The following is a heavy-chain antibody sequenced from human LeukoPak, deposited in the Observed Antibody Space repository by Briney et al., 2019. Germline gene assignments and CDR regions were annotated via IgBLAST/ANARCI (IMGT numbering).Heavy chain of an antibody. V-gene: IGHV3-23*01. J-gene: IGHJ4*02. D-gene: IGHD3-22*01. CDR1: GFTFSSYA. Sequence: PGGSLRLSCAASGFTFSSYAMSWVRQAPGKGLEWVSAISGSGGSTYYADSVKGRFTISRDNSKNTLYLQMNSLRAEDTAVYYCATPPFYYYDSSGYYKHTDYWGQGTLVTVSS. CDR3: ATPPFYYYDSSGYYKHTDY. CDR2: ISGSGGST.